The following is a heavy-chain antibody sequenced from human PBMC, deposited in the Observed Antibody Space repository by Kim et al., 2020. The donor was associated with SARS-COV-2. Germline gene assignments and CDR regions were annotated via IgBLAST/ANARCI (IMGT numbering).Heavy chain of an antibody. D-gene: IGHD2-15*01. CDR1: GYTFTSYD. J-gene: IGHJ4*02. CDR3: ARGRPHYCSGGSCYSGGY. V-gene: IGHV1-8*01. Sequence: ASVKVSCKASGYTFTSYDINWVRQATGQGLEWMGWMNPNSGNTGYAQKFQGRVTMTRNTSISTAYMELSSLRSEDTAVYYCARGRPHYCSGGSCYSGGYWGQGTLVTVSS. CDR2: MNPNSGNT.